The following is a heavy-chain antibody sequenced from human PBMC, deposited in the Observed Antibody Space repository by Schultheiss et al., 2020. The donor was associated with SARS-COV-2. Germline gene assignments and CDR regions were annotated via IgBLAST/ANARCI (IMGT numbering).Heavy chain of an antibody. CDR2: IWYDGSNK. Sequence: GGSLRLSCAASGFTFSSYGMHWVRQAPGKGLEWVAVIWYDGSNKYYADSVKGRFTISRDNSKNTLYLQMNSLGAEETDVYYCARGQGGVVVVASRNPFDYWGQGTLVTVSS. CDR3: ARGQGGVVVVASRNPFDY. J-gene: IGHJ4*02. V-gene: IGHV3-33*08. CDR1: GFTFSSYG. D-gene: IGHD2-15*01.